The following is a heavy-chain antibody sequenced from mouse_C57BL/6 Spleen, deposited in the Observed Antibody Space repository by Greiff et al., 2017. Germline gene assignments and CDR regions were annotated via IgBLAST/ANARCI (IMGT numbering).Heavy chain of an antibody. V-gene: IGHV1-69*01. D-gene: IGHD1-1*01. J-gene: IGHJ2*01. CDR2: IDPSDSYT. CDR3: ARNDYGSSQYYFDY. Sequence: VKLQQPGAELVMPGASVKLSCKASGYTFTSYWMHWVKQRPGQGLEWIGEIDPSDSYTNYNQKFKGKSTLTVDTSSSTAYMQLSSLTSEDSAVYYCARNDYGSSQYYFDYWGQGTTLTVSS. CDR1: GYTFTSYW.